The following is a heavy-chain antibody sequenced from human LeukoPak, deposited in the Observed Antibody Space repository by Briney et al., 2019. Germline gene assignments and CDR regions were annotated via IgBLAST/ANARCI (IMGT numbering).Heavy chain of an antibody. Sequence: SETLCLTCTVSGDSIISSSYYWDWIRQPPGKGLEWIGSIYYTGNKYTNPSLEGRVTISIDTSRNHFSLKLRSVTAADTAVYYCARLTLGLYDSSGYFDYWGQGSPVTVSS. J-gene: IGHJ4*02. CDR3: ARLTLGLYDSSGYFDY. V-gene: IGHV4-39*02. CDR2: IYYTGNK. CDR1: GDSIISSSYY. D-gene: IGHD3-22*01.